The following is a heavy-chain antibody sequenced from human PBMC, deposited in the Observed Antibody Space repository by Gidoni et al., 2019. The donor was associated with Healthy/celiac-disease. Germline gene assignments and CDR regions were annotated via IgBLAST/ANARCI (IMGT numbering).Heavy chain of an antibody. Sequence: QVQLVESGGGVVQPGRSLRLSCAASGFTFSSYAMHWVRQAPGKGLEWVAVISYDGSNKYYADSVKGRFTISRDNSKNTLYLQMNSLRAEDTAVYYCARGSTPFNGSSNLGLDYWGQGTLVTVSS. D-gene: IGHD1-26*01. CDR1: GFTFSSYA. V-gene: IGHV3-30*04. J-gene: IGHJ4*02. CDR3: ARGSTPFNGSSNLGLDY. CDR2: ISYDGSNK.